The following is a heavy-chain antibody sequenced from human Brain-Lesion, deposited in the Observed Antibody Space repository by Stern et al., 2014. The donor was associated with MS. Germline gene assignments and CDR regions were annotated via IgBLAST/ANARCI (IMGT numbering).Heavy chain of an antibody. D-gene: IGHD3-10*01. V-gene: IGHV4-39*01. CDR1: GGSISSSSYY. CDR3: AKLWLGELPESPFDY. Sequence: QVQLQESGPGLVKPSETLSLTCTVSGGSISSSSYYWGWIRQPPGKGLEWIGSIYYRGSTYYNPSLKSRVTISMDTSKTQFSLRLGSVTAADTAVYFCAKLWLGELPESPFDYWGQGTLVTVSS. J-gene: IGHJ4*02. CDR2: IYYRGST.